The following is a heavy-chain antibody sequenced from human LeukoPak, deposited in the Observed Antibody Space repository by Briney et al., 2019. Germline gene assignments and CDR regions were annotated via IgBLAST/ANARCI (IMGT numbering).Heavy chain of an antibody. CDR2: INHSGST. CDR1: GGSFSGYY. V-gene: IGHV4-34*01. J-gene: IGHJ6*03. CDR3: ARVAAAPGGFYYYYYMDV. Sequence: SETLSLTCAVYGGSFSGYYWSWIRQPPGKGLEWIGEINHSGSTNYNPSLKSRVTISVDTSKNQFSLKLISVTAADTAVYYCARVAAAPGGFYYYYYMDVWGKGTTVTISS. D-gene: IGHD6-13*01.